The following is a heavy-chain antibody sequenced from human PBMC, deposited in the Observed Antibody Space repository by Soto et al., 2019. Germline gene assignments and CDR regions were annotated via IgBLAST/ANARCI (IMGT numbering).Heavy chain of an antibody. V-gene: IGHV1-69*01. Sequence: QVHLVQSGAEVKRPGSSVKVSCEASGGSFSSDAITWVRQVPGQGLEWMGGIIPTFGAANYGRQVQGPVTISADESTRTVYIELSSMRFDETAVYYCARGFSGYYSSLDYRGQGTLVSVSS. D-gene: IGHD3-3*01. CDR3: ARGFSGYYSSLDY. CDR1: GGSFSSDA. J-gene: IGHJ4*02. CDR2: IIPTFGAA.